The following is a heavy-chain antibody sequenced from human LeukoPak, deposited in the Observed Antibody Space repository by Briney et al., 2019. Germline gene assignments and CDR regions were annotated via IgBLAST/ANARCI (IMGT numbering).Heavy chain of an antibody. CDR1: GYTFINYG. Sequence: ASVKVSCKASGYTFINYGITWVRQAPGQGLEWMGIINPSGGSTSYAQKFQGRVTMTRDTSTSTVYMELSSLRSEDTAVYYCAREADSYYFDYWGQGTLVTVSS. V-gene: IGHV1-46*01. D-gene: IGHD5-18*01. CDR3: AREADSYYFDY. J-gene: IGHJ4*02. CDR2: INPSGGST.